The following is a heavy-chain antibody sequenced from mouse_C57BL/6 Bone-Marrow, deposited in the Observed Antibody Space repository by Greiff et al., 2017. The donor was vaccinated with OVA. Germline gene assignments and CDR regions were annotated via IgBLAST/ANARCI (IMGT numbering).Heavy chain of an antibody. CDR1: GYTFTSYG. D-gene: IGHD1-1*01. Sequence: QVQLQQSGAELARTGASVKLSCKASGYTFTSYGISWVKQRTGQGLAWIGEIYPRSGNTYYNEKFKGKATLTADKSSRTAYMELRSLIAEASAVYFCARTGGLWAWFAYWGQGTLVTVSA. J-gene: IGHJ3*01. CDR2: IYPRSGNT. V-gene: IGHV1-81*01. CDR3: ARTGGLWAWFAY.